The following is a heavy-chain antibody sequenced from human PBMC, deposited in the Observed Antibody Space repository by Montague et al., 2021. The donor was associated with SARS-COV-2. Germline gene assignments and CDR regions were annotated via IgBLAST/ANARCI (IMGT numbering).Heavy chain of an antibody. Sequence: SETLSLTCAVSGHCGGEEYWRRLDEHPSELQSRYGLVSQSGTTIYNPSVKSGVTISEDTSKNQFYLRLNSVTAADTAVYYCARGRQPVVVPGAGPAGRAFDIWGQGKMVTVSS. J-gene: IGHJ3*02. CDR3: ARGRQPVVVPGAGPAGRAFDI. CDR2: VSQSGTT. V-gene: IGHV4-34*01. CDR1: GHCGGEEY. D-gene: IGHD2-2*01.